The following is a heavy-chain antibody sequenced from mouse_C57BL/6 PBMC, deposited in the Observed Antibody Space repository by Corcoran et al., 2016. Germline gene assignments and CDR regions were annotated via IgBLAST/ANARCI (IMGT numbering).Heavy chain of an antibody. CDR3: ARNENRRAMDY. Sequence: EVQLQQSGPVLVKPGASVKMSCKASGYTFTDYYMNWVKQSHGKSLEWIGVINPYNGGTSYNQKFKGKATLTVEKSSSTAYMELNSLTSEDSAVYYCARNENRRAMDYWGQGTSVTVSS. CDR1: GYTFTDYY. J-gene: IGHJ4*01. CDR2: INPYNGGT. V-gene: IGHV1-19*01.